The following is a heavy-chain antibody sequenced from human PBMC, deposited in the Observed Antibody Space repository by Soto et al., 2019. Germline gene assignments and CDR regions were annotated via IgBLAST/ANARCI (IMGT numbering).Heavy chain of an antibody. V-gene: IGHV3-23*01. CDR2: ISGSGGST. CDR3: AKVPGLFPDPWYYFDY. D-gene: IGHD3-22*01. J-gene: IGHJ4*02. Sequence: HPGGSLRLSCAASGFTFSSYAMSWVRQAPGKGLEWVSAISGSGGSTYYADSVKGRFTISRDNSKNTLYLQMNSLRAEDTAVYYCAKVPGLFPDPWYYFDYWGQGTLVTVSS. CDR1: GFTFSSYA.